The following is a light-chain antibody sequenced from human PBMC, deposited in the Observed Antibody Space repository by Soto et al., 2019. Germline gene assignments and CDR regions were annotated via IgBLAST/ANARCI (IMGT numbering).Light chain of an antibody. CDR1: EGISRY. Sequence: IQLTQSPSSLSASIGDRVTITCRASEGISRYLAWYQHIPGKAPKILIYAASTLQVGVPSRLSGSGSGTEFTLTISSLQPEDFGIYYCQQVYSYPYSFGQGTKLEIK. CDR3: QQVYSYPYS. J-gene: IGKJ2*03. CDR2: AAS. V-gene: IGKV1-9*01.